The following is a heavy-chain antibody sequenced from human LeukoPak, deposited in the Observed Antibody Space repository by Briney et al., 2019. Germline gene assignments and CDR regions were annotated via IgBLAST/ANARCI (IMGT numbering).Heavy chain of an antibody. CDR2: ISAYNGNT. Sequence: GASVQVSCMACGYTFPSYGISWVRQAPGQGLEWLGCISAYNGNTNYAQKLQGRVTMTTDTSTSTAYMELRSLRSDDTAVYYCARDMWPYRSSYYFGYWGQGTLVTVSS. CDR3: ARDMWPYRSSYYFGY. D-gene: IGHD6-13*01. V-gene: IGHV1-18*04. CDR1: GYTFPSYG. J-gene: IGHJ4*02.